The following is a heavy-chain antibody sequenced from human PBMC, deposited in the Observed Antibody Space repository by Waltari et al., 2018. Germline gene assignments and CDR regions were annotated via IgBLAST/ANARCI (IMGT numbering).Heavy chain of an antibody. D-gene: IGHD2-15*01. V-gene: IGHV4-39*01. CDR1: GGSISSTSYY. CDR3: ARPGRVGGGSLMGLDY. Sequence: QLQLQELGPGLVKPSETLSLTCPVSGGSISSTSYYWGWIRQPPGKGLEWIGSFSYDANTYYNPSLKSRITISVDTSKNQFSLQLRSVTAADTAIYYCARPGRVGGGSLMGLDYWGQGTLVTVSS. J-gene: IGHJ4*02. CDR2: FSYDANT.